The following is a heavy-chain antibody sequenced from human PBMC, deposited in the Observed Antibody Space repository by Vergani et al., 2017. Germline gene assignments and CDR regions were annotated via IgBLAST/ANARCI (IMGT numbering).Heavy chain of an antibody. V-gene: IGHV3-43*02. CDR2: ISGDGGST. CDR3: AKDPAARSCLAAAGFDY. J-gene: IGHJ4*02. CDR1: GFTFDDYA. D-gene: IGHD6-13*01. Sequence: EVQLVESGGGVVQPGGSLRLSCAASGFTFDDYAMHWVRQAPGKGLEWVSLISGDGGSTDYADSVKGRFTISRDNSKNSLYLQMNSLRTEDTALYYCAKDPAARSCLAAAGFDYWGQGTLVTVSS.